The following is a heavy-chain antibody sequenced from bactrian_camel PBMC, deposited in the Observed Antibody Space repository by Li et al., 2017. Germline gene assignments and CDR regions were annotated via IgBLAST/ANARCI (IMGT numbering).Heavy chain of an antibody. D-gene: IGHD2*01. CDR2: IDSNGIS. CDR3: AVRPGYKCYYPNPMQFKS. V-gene: IGHV3S53*01. Sequence: HVQLVESGGGSVQAGGSLRLQCAASGSGFRNYRLAWFRQIPGKQREGVATIDSNGISTYADFVKGRFTISRDNAKNTAYLQMNSLKPEDTATYYCAVRPGYKCYYPNPMQFKSWGQGTQVTVS. CDR1: GSGFRNYR. J-gene: IGHJ4*01.